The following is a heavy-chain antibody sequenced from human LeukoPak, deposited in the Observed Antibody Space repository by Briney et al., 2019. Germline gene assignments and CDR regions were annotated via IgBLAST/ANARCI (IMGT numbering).Heavy chain of an antibody. V-gene: IGHV4-39*02. J-gene: IGHJ4*02. CDR1: GGSISSSSYY. Sequence: SETLSLTCTVSGGSISSSSYYWGWIRQPPGKGLEWIGSIYYNGNTYYNPSLKSRVTISVNTSKNHFSLKLSAVTAADTAVYYCARDTAGFDYWGQGTLVTVSS. CDR2: IYYNGNT. D-gene: IGHD5-18*01. CDR3: ARDTAGFDY.